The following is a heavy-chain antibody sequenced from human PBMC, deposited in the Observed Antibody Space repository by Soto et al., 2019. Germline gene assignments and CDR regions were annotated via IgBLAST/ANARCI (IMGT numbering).Heavy chain of an antibody. CDR2: ILHAGNYK. Sequence: QVQLVESGGGVVQPGTSLRLACEASGFTFGNYGMHWVRQAPGKGLEWVAVILHAGNYKYSADSVKGRFTISRDNSKNTLFLRMNSLTAEDTAVYYCARDRAAAGKGGQYLDYWGQGTLVTVSS. CDR1: GFTFGNYG. V-gene: IGHV3-33*01. J-gene: IGHJ4*02. CDR3: ARDRAAAGKGGQYLDY. D-gene: IGHD6-13*01.